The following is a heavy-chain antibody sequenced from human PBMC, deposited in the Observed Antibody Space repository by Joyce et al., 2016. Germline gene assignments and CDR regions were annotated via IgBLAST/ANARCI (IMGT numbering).Heavy chain of an antibody. CDR2: ISSTSSRR. Sequence: EVQLVESGGGLIQPGGSLRLTCVASGFTFGSYSMSWVRQAPGKGLAGVSYISSTSSRRHYADSVKGRFTMSRDNAKDSLYLQMNRLRVEDTAVYYCARDRSGGWSPGSHFESWGQGTLLTVSS. J-gene: IGHJ4*02. V-gene: IGHV3-48*01. CDR1: GFTFGSYS. CDR3: ARDRSGGWSPGSHFES. D-gene: IGHD6-19*01.